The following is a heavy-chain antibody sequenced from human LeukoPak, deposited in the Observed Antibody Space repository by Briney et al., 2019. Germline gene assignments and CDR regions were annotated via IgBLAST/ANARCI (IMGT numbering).Heavy chain of an antibody. Sequence: GGSLRLSCAASGFAFSSYWMTWVRQAPGKGLELAANIKPDGSGKNYVDSVKGRFTISRDNAKNSLYLQVKGLRVEDTAVYYCSSQPAVLDLDCWGQGTLVTVSS. CDR3: SSQPAVLDLDC. D-gene: IGHD6-19*01. CDR2: IKPDGSGK. V-gene: IGHV3-7*01. CDR1: GFAFSSYW. J-gene: IGHJ4*02.